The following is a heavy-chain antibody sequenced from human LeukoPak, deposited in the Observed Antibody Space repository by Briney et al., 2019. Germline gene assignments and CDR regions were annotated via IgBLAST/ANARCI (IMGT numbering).Heavy chain of an antibody. V-gene: IGHV4-59*01. CDR1: GGSISSYY. D-gene: IGHD4-23*01. CDR2: IYYSGST. CDR3: ARVYRRGGNSGSDY. J-gene: IGHJ4*02. Sequence: SETLSLTCTVSGGSISSYYWSWIRQPPGKGLEWIGYIYYSGSTNYNPSLKSRVTISVDTSKNQFSLKLSSVTAADTAVYYCARVYRRGGNSGSDYWGQGTLVTVSS.